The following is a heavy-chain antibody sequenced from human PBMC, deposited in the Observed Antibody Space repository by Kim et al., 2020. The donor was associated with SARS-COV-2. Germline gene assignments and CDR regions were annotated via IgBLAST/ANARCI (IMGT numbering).Heavy chain of an antibody. CDR2: IYYSGST. Sequence: SETLSLTCTVSGGSISSYYWSWIRQPPGKGLEWIGYIYYSGSTNYNPSLKSRVTISVDTSKNQFSLKLSSVTAADTAVYYCARDHSGYDWLYWGQGTLVTVSS. CDR1: GGSISSYY. J-gene: IGHJ4*02. D-gene: IGHD5-12*01. V-gene: IGHV4-59*01. CDR3: ARDHSGYDWLY.